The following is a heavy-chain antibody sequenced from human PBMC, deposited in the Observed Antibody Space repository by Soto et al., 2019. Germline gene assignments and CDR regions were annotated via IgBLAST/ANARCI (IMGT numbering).Heavy chain of an antibody. D-gene: IGHD3-10*01. CDR3: ARELSWSGKDY. Sequence: GGSLRLSCAASGFAFGNFYMNGLRQAPDKGLEWVANIASDGSRSSYSDSVKGRFTIFRDNAKNSLYLQMNSLRAEDTAVYYCARELSWSGKDYWGQGTQVTVSS. V-gene: IGHV3-7*01. J-gene: IGHJ4*02. CDR2: IASDGSRS. CDR1: GFAFGNFY.